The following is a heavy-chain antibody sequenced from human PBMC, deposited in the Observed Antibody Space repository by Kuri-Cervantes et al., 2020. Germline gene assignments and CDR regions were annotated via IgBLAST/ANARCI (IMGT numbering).Heavy chain of an antibody. CDR3: ARCHPVTVGGVPLAFDI. CDR1: GGSIGSYY. Sequence: GSLRLSCTVSGGSIGSYYWSWIRQPPGKGLEWVGYIYYSGSTNYNPSLKSRVTISVDTSKNQFSLKLSSVTAADTAVYYCARCHPVTVGGVPLAFDIWGQGTMVTVSS. J-gene: IGHJ3*02. D-gene: IGHD3-16*01. CDR2: IYYSGST. V-gene: IGHV4-59*13.